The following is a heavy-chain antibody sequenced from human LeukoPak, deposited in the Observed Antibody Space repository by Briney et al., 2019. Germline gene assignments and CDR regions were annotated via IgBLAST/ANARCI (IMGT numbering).Heavy chain of an antibody. Sequence: ASVKVSCEVSGYTLTELSMHWVRQAPGKGLEWMGGFDPEDGETIYAQKFQGRVTMTEDTSTDTAYMELSSLRSEDTAVYYCATIQAMVRGVSLRYYYGMDVWGKGTTVTVSS. V-gene: IGHV1-24*01. J-gene: IGHJ6*04. D-gene: IGHD3-10*01. CDR3: ATIQAMVRGVSLRYYYGMDV. CDR2: FDPEDGET. CDR1: GYTLTELS.